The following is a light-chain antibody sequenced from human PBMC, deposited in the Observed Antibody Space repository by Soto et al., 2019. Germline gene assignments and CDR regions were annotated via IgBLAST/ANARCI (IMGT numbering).Light chain of an antibody. CDR3: QQYNSYWT. Sequence: DIQMTQSPSTLSASVGDRVTITCRASQSISSWLAWYPQKPGIAPKHLIYKASSLESGVPSRFSGSRSGTEFTLTISSLQPDDFATYYCQQYNSYWTFGQGTKVDI. J-gene: IGKJ1*01. CDR2: KAS. CDR1: QSISSW. V-gene: IGKV1-5*03.